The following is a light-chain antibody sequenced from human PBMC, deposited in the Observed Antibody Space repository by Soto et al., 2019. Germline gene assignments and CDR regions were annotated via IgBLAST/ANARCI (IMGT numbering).Light chain of an antibody. CDR1: QSVSSY. J-gene: IGKJ2*01. V-gene: IGKV3-11*01. CDR2: DAS. CDR3: QQRSNWPRGYT. Sequence: EIVLTQSPATLSLSPGERATLSCRASQSVSSYLAWYQQKPGQAPRLLIYDASNRATGILARFSGSGSGTDFTLTISSLEPEDFAVYYCQQRSNWPRGYTFGQGTKLEIK.